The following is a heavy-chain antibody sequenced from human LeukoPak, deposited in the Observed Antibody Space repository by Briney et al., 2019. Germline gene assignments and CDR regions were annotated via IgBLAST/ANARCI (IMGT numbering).Heavy chain of an antibody. CDR3: AKSLDS. V-gene: IGHV3-7*01. J-gene: IGHJ4*02. Sequence: TGGSLRLSCVASGFTFSRSWMDWVRQAPGKGLEWVANIKEDGSETYYVDSAKGRFTVSRDNAKNYLYLQMESLRVEDTAIYYCAKSLDSWGQGTPVTVSS. CDR2: IKEDGSET. CDR1: GFTFSRSW.